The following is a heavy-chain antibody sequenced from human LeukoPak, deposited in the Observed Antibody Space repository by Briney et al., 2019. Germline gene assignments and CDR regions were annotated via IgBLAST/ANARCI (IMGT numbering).Heavy chain of an antibody. CDR3: ARRRLKGYYGSGSYYPHYGMDV. D-gene: IGHD3-10*01. V-gene: IGHV4-34*01. CDR1: GGSFSGYY. J-gene: IGHJ6*04. CDR2: INHSGST. Sequence: PSETLSLTCAVYGGSFSGYYWSWIRRPPGKGLEWIGEINHSGSTNYNPSLKSRVTISVDTSKNQFSLKLSSVTAADTAVYYCARRRLKGYYGSGSYYPHYGMDVWGKGTTVTVSS.